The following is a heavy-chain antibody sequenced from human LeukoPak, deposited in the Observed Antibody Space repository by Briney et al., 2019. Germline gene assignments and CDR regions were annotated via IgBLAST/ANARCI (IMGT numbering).Heavy chain of an antibody. V-gene: IGHV3-64D*06. J-gene: IGHJ4*02. CDR3: ATMIVVVINMGTFDY. CDR1: GFTFSSYA. D-gene: IGHD3-22*01. CDR2: ISSNGGST. Sequence: PGGSLRHSCSASGFTFSSYAMHWVRQAPGKGLEYVSAISSNGGSTYYADSVKGRFTISRDNSKNTLYLQMSSLRAEDTAVYYCATMIVVVINMGTFDYWGQGTLVTVSS.